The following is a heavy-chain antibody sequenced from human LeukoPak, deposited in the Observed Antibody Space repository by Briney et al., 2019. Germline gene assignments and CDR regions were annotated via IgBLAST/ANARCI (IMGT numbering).Heavy chain of an antibody. CDR3: AKDYYGSGSYYNGDTDY. V-gene: IGHV3-30*02. Sequence: PGGSLRLSCAASGFTFSSYGMHWVRQAPGKGLEWVAFIRYDGSNKYYADSVKGRFTISRDNSKNTLYLQMNSLRAEETAVYYCAKDYYGSGSYYNGDTDYWGQGTLVTVSS. J-gene: IGHJ4*02. CDR1: GFTFSSYG. D-gene: IGHD3-10*01. CDR2: IRYDGSNK.